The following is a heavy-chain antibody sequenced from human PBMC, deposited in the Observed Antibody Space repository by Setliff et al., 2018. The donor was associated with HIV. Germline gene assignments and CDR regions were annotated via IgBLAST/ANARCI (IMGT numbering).Heavy chain of an antibody. V-gene: IGHV1-46*03. CDR2: INPSGGST. CDR1: GHTFTSYY. CDR3: ASDCSSTSCPGSFNYYYYYYYMDV. J-gene: IGHJ6*03. Sequence: ASVKVSCKASGHTFTSYYMHWVRQAPGQGLEWMGTINPSGGSTSYAQTFQGRVTMTRDTSTSTVYMELSSLRSEDTAVYYCASDCSSTSCPGSFNYYYYYYYMDVWGKGTTVTVSS. D-gene: IGHD2-2*01.